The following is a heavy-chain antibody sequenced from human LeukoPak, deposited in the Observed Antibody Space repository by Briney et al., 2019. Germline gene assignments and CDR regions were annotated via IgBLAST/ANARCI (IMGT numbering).Heavy chain of an antibody. V-gene: IGHV1-18*01. CDR3: ARVTVDYGDNKVDYYYYGMDV. D-gene: IGHD4-17*01. J-gene: IGHJ6*02. Sequence: ASVKVSCKASGYTFTSYGISWVRQAPGQGLEWMGWISAYNGNTNYAQKLQGRVTMTTDTSTSTAYMELRSLRSDDTAVYYCARVTVDYGDNKVDYYYYGMDVWGQGTTVTVSS. CDR1: GYTFTSYG. CDR2: ISAYNGNT.